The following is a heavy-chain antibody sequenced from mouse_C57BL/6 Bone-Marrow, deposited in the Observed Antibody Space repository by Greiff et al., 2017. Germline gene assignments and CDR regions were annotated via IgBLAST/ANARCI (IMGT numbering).Heavy chain of an antibody. V-gene: IGHV5-6*01. Sequence: EVMLVESGGDLVKPGGSLKLSCAASGFTFSSYGMSWVRQTPDKRLEWVATISSGGSYTYYPDSVKGRFTISRDNAKNTLYLQMSSLKSGDTAMYYWARLYPAMDYWGQGTSVTVSS. D-gene: IGHD2-1*01. CDR1: GFTFSSYG. CDR2: ISSGGSYT. CDR3: ARLYPAMDY. J-gene: IGHJ4*01.